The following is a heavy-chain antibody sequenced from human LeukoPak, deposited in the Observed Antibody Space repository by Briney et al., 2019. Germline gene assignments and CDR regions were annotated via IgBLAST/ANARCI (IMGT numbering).Heavy chain of an antibody. CDR2: IIPIFGTA. V-gene: IGHV1-69*13. Sequence: ASVKVSCKASGGTFSSYAISWVRQAPGQGLEWMGGIIPIFGTANYAQKFQGRVTITADESTSTAYMEPSSLRSEDTAVYYCARSGKGEGNWFDPWGQGTLVTVSS. CDR3: ARSGKGEGNWFDP. CDR1: GGTFSSYA. J-gene: IGHJ5*02. D-gene: IGHD4-23*01.